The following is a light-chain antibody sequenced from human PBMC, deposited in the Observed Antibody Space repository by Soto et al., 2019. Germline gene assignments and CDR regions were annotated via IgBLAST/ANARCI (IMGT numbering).Light chain of an antibody. CDR2: EVS. Sequence: QSALTQPPSASGSPGQSVTISCTGTSSDVGGYNYVSWYQQHPGKAPKLMIYEVSKWPSGVPDRFSGSQSGNTASLTVSGLQAEDEADYYCSSYAGSNNYVFGTGTKLTVL. V-gene: IGLV2-8*01. CDR3: SSYAGSNNYV. J-gene: IGLJ1*01. CDR1: SSDVGGYNY.